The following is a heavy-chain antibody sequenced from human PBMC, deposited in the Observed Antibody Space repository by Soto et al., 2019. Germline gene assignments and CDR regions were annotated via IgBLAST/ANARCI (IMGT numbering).Heavy chain of an antibody. J-gene: IGHJ2*01. CDR3: ARSYGDYWYFDL. D-gene: IGHD4-17*01. CDR1: GFTFSSHA. V-gene: IGHV3-13*01. CDR2: ISTAGDT. Sequence: GGSLRLSCAASGFTFSSHAMSWVRQAPGKGLEWVSGISTAGDTYYPGSVKGRFTISRENAKNSLYLQMNSLRAGDTAVYYCARSYGDYWYFDLWGRGTLVTVSS.